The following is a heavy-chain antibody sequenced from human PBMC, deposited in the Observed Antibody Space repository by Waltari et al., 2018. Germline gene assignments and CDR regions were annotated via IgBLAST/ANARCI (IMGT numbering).Heavy chain of an antibody. Sequence: QVQLVQSGAEVKKPGASVKVSCKASGYTFTSYGISWVRQAPGQGLEWMGWISAYNGNTNYAQKLQGRVTMTTDTSTSTAYRELRSLRSDDTAVYYCARIAYCSSTSCSRNYFDYWGQGTLVTVS. CDR1: GYTFTSYG. CDR2: ISAYNGNT. CDR3: ARIAYCSSTSCSRNYFDY. D-gene: IGHD2-2*01. J-gene: IGHJ4*02. V-gene: IGHV1-18*01.